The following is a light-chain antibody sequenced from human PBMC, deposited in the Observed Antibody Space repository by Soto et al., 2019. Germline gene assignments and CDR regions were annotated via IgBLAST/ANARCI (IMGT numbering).Light chain of an antibody. CDR3: QQYNNWPFIT. CDR1: QSVRGN. Sequence: EIVFTQSPGTLSLSPGERATLSCRASQSVRGNLAWYQQKPGQSPRLLIYGASSRATGIPVRFSGSGSGTEFTLTISSLQSEDFAVYYCQQYNNWPFITFGQGTRREIK. J-gene: IGKJ5*01. CDR2: GAS. V-gene: IGKV3-15*01.